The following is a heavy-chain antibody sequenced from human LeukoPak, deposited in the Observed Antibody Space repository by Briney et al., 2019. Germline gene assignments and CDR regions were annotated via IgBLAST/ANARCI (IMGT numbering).Heavy chain of an antibody. V-gene: IGHV3-30*03. D-gene: IGHD6-13*01. CDR1: GFTFSNYG. Sequence: GGSLRLSCAASGFTFSNYGMHWVRQAPGKGLEWVSFISYDGSNKFYADSVKGRFTISRDNSRNTLYLQVNSLRAEDTAVYYCARDRYSSMWSVFEYWGQGALVTVSS. CDR3: ARDRYSSMWSVFEY. CDR2: ISYDGSNK. J-gene: IGHJ4*02.